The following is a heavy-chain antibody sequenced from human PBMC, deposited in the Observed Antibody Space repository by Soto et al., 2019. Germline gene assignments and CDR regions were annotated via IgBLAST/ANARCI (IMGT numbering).Heavy chain of an antibody. CDR3: VKAGPRLTAPPDY. CDR2: ISGSGGST. CDR1: AFTFSSYS. J-gene: IGHJ4*02. V-gene: IGHV3-23*01. D-gene: IGHD3-9*01. Sequence: VQLLESGGDLVQPGGSLRLSCAASAFTFSSYSMTWVRQAPGKGLEWVSAISGSGGSTYYADSVKGRFTISRDNSKNTLYLQMNSLRAGDTAVYYCVKAGPRLTAPPDYWGQGTLVTVSS.